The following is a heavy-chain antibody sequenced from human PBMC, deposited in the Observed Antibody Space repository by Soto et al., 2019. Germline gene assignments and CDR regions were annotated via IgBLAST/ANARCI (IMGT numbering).Heavy chain of an antibody. D-gene: IGHD6-25*01. V-gene: IGHV4-39*01. CDR1: GGSITSSSHF. Sequence: SETLSLTCTVSGGSITSSSHFWGWVRQPPGKGLEWIGTIYFTGNTYYTPSLKSRLTMSIDTSKNEFSLRLNSVTAADTAVYYCAGQTFTIAAASYGSSNWFDPWGPGTLVTVSS. J-gene: IGHJ5*02. CDR2: IYFTGNT. CDR3: AGQTFTIAAASYGSSNWFDP.